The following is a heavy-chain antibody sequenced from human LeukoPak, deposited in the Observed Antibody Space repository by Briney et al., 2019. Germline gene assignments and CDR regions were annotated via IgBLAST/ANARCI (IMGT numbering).Heavy chain of an antibody. CDR2: ISSSSSTI. D-gene: IGHD3-3*01. Sequence: RGSLRLSCAASGFTFSSYSMNWVRQAPGKGLEWVSYISSSSSTIYYADSVKGRFTISRDNAKNSLYLQMNSLRAEDTAVYYCARVGTIFGVTSLENYYYYMDVWGKGTTVTVSS. CDR3: ARVGTIFGVTSLENYYYYMDV. CDR1: GFTFSSYS. J-gene: IGHJ6*03. V-gene: IGHV3-48*04.